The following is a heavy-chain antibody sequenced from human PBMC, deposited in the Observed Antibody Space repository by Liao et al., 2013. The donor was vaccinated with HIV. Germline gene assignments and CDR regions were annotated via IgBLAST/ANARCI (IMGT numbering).Heavy chain of an antibody. CDR1: GGSFSGYY. D-gene: IGHD3-22*01. CDR3: ARRGYYYDSSGYYSTPYYYYYYMTS. J-gene: IGHJ6*03. Sequence: QVQLQQWGAGLLKPSETLSLTCAVSGGSFSGYYWSWIRQPPGKGLEWIGEINHSGSTNYNPSLKSRVTISVDTSKNQFSLKLSSVTAADTAVYYCARRGYYYDSSGYYSTPYYYYYYMTSGAKGPRSPSP. V-gene: IGHV4-34*01. CDR2: INHSGST.